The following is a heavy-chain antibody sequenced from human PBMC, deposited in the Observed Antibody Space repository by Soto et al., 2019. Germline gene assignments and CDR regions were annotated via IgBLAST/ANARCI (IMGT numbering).Heavy chain of an antibody. CDR1: AFSFSSYG. D-gene: IGHD3-10*01. V-gene: IGHV3-23*01. J-gene: IGHJ4*02. CDR3: AKTFNYYGWGPPDS. Sequence: EVQLLESGGGLVQPGGSLRLSCAASAFSFSSYGMSWVRQAPGKGLEWVSAISGGGDNTYYADSVKGRFTISRDNSKNPLYLKMNSLPPEDTALYYCAKTFNYYGWGPPDSWGQGTLVPVSS. CDR2: ISGGGDNT.